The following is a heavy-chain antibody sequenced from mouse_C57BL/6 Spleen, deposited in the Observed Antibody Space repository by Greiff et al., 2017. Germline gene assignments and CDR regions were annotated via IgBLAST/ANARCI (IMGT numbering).Heavy chain of an antibody. CDR3: ARKNYGYAMDY. CDR1: GYTFTSYW. Sequence: QVHVKQPGAELVRPGSSVKLSCKASGYTFTSYWMDWVKQRPGQGLEWIGNIYPSDSETHYNQKFKDKATLTVDKSSSTAYMQLSSLTSEDSAVYYCARKNYGYAMDYWGQGTSVTVSS. V-gene: IGHV1-61*01. J-gene: IGHJ4*01. D-gene: IGHD1-1*01. CDR2: IYPSDSET.